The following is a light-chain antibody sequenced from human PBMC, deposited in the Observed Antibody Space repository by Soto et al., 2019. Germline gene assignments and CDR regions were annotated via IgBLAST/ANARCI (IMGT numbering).Light chain of an antibody. CDR3: QQRALSIT. J-gene: IGKJ5*01. Sequence: EIVLSKSPATLSLSPGARATLSCRASQSVSRYLSWYQQKPGQAPRLLIFDASNRATGIPARFSGSGSGTDFTLTINSLEPEDFAVYYCQQRALSITCGQGTRLDIK. CDR1: QSVSRY. CDR2: DAS. V-gene: IGKV3-11*01.